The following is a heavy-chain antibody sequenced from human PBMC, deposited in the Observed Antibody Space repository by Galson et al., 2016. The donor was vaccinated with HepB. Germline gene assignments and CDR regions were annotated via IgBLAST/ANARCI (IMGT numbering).Heavy chain of an antibody. V-gene: IGHV3-23*01. Sequence: SLRLSCAASGFTFSAYAMAWARQAPGKGLEWVSGISDSGANTYYADSVRGRFSISRDDSKSTLYLQTTNLRVEDTALYYCVADHGGLDCFDFWGRGTMVTVSS. CDR1: GFTFSAYA. J-gene: IGHJ3*01. CDR3: VADHGGLDCFDF. D-gene: IGHD4-23*01. CDR2: ISDSGANT.